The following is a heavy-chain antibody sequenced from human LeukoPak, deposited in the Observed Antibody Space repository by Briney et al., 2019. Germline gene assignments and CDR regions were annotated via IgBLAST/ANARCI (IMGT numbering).Heavy chain of an antibody. CDR2: INHSGST. CDR3: ARGQVPQHQNYYGSGDRFDP. CDR1: GGSFSGYY. Sequence: SETLSLTCAVYGGSFSGYYGGWIRQPPGKGLEWIGEINHSGSTNYNPSLKSRVTISVDTSKNQFSLKLSSVTAADTAVYYCARGQVPQHQNYYGSGDRFDPWGQGTLVTVSS. D-gene: IGHD3-10*01. J-gene: IGHJ5*02. V-gene: IGHV4-34*01.